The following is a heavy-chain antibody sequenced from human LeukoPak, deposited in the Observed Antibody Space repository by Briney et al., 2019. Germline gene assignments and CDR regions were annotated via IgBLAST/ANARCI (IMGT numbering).Heavy chain of an antibody. CDR3: AKDIRVAGTRLGAFDI. CDR2: ISWNSGSI. V-gene: IGHV3-9*01. J-gene: IGHJ3*02. CDR1: GFTFDDYA. Sequence: GRSLRLSCAASGFTFDDYAMHWVRQAPGKDLEWVSGISWNSGSIGYADSVKGRFTISRDNAKNSLYLQMNSLRAEDTALYYCAKDIRVAGTRLGAFDIWGQGTMVTVSS. D-gene: IGHD6-19*01.